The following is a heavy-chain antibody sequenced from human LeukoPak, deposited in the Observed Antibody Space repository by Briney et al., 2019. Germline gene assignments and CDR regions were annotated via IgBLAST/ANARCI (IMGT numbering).Heavy chain of an antibody. Sequence: ASVKVSCKASGYTFTSYDINWVRQATGQGLEWMGIINPSGGSTSYAQKFQGRVTMTRDTSTSTVYMELSSLRSEDTAVYYCAREGRNREWFDPWGQGTLVTVSS. CDR1: GYTFTSYD. CDR2: INPSGGST. J-gene: IGHJ5*02. V-gene: IGHV1-46*01. CDR3: AREGRNREWFDP.